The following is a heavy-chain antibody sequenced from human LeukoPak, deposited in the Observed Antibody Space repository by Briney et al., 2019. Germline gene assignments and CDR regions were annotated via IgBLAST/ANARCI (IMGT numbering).Heavy chain of an antibody. CDR2: INGSGGST. D-gene: IGHD2-2*01. CDR3: ATIRRGYCSSTSCYRGYFDY. CDR1: GFTFSSYA. J-gene: IGHJ4*02. Sequence: PGGSLRLFCAASGFTFSSYAMSWVRQAPGKGLEWVSAINGSGGSTYYADSVKGRFTISRDNSKNALYLQMNSLRAEDMAVYYCATIRRGYCSSTSCYRGYFDYWGQGTLVTVSS. V-gene: IGHV3-23*01.